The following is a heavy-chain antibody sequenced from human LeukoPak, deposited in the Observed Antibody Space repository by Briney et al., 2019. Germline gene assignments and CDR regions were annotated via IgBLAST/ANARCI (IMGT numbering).Heavy chain of an antibody. D-gene: IGHD3-10*01. CDR2: ISWKSGSI. V-gene: IGHV3-9*01. J-gene: IGHJ2*01. CDR3: TKRDSGWYFDL. Sequence: VSGISWKSGSIGYADSVKGRFTISRDNAKNSLYLQMNSLRAEDTALYYCTKRDSGWYFDLWGRGTLVIVSS.